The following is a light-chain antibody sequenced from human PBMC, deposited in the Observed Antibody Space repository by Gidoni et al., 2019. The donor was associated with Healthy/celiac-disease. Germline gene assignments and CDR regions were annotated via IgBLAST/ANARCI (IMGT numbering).Light chain of an antibody. CDR1: QSVSSN. CDR2: GAS. Sequence: EIVMTQSPATLSVSPGERATFSWRASQSVSSNLAWYQQKPGQDPQLLIYGASTRATGIPARFSGSGSGTEFTLTISSLQSEDFALYYCQQYNNWCSFGQGTKLEIK. J-gene: IGKJ2*04. CDR3: QQYNNWCS. V-gene: IGKV3-15*01.